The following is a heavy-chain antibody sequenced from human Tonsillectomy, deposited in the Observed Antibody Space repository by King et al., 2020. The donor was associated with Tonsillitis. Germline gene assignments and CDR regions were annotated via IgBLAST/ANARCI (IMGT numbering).Heavy chain of an antibody. V-gene: IGHV4-39*02. Sequence: QLQESGPGLVKPSETLSLTCTVSGDSISSSDYYWGWIRQPPGKGLEWIGSIYYSGSTYYNPSLKSRVTISVDTSKNQFSLKLSSVTAADTAVYYCARDFSSRLYNWFDPGALGTLATVSS. CDR2: IYYSGST. D-gene: IGHD6-13*01. CDR1: GDSISSSDYY. J-gene: IGHJ5*02. CDR3: ARDFSSRLYNWFDP.